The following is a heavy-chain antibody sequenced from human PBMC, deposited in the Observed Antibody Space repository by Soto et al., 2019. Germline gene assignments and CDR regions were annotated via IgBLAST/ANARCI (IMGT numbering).Heavy chain of an antibody. V-gene: IGHV4-61*01. CDR3: ARGRMRLVRKGSMDV. D-gene: IGHD6-19*01. Sequence: QVQLQESGPGLVKPSETLSLTCTVSGGSVSSGSYYWSWIRQPPGKGLEWIGYIYYSGSTNYNPSLKSRVTISVDTSKNQFSLKLSSVTASDTAGYYCARGRMRLVRKGSMDVWGQGTTVTVSS. J-gene: IGHJ6*02. CDR2: IYYSGST. CDR1: GGSVSSGSYY.